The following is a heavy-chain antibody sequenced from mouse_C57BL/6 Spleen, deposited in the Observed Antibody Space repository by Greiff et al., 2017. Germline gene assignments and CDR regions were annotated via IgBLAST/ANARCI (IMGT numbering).Heavy chain of an antibody. CDR3: ARREYYYAMDY. CDR2: IYPSDNET. CDR1: GYTFTSYW. Sequence: QVQLQQPGAELVRPGSSVKLSCKASGYTFTSYWMDWVKQRPGQGLEWIGNIYPSDNETHYNQKFKDKATLTVDKSSSTAYMQLSSLTSEDSAVYYCARREYYYAMDYWGQGTSVTVSS. J-gene: IGHJ4*01. V-gene: IGHV1-61*01.